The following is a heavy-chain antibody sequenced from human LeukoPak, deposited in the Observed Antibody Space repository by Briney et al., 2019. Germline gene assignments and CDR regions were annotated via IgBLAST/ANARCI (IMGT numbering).Heavy chain of an antibody. CDR2: ISGSGGST. J-gene: IGHJ4*02. D-gene: IGHD2-2*01. CDR1: GFTFSSHA. V-gene: IGHV3-23*01. Sequence: GGSLRLSCAASGFTFSSHAMSYVRPAPGKGLEWVSAISGSGGSTYYADSVKGRFTISRDNSKNTLYLQMNSLRAEDTAVYCCAKEGGCIRTRCHSPNDYWGQGTLVSVSS. CDR3: AKEGGCIRTRCHSPNDY.